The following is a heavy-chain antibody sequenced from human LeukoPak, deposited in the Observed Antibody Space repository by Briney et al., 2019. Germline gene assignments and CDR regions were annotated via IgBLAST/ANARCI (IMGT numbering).Heavy chain of an antibody. D-gene: IGHD3-22*01. CDR1: GFTVSSNY. V-gene: IGHV3-53*01. Sequence: QPGGPLRLSCAASGFTVSSNYMSWVRQAPGKGLEWVSVIYSGGSTYYAASVKGRFTISRDNSKNTLYLQMNSLRAEDTAVYYCASSINSDSSGYDDYWGQGTQVTVSS. CDR3: ASSINSDSSGYDDY. J-gene: IGHJ4*02. CDR2: IYSGGST.